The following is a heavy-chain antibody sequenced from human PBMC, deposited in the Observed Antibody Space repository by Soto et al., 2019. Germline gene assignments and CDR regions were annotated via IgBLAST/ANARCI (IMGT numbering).Heavy chain of an antibody. V-gene: IGHV1-8*01. D-gene: IGHD1-26*01. CDR1: GYSFTSLD. CDR2: MQPSTGRT. Sequence: QVQLVQSGAEVREPGASVKVSCKASGYSFTSLDINWVRQTAGQGLEWMGWMQPSTGRTGYAQKFEGRVTMTRDTSINPAHMELTTLTSADTAFYYGARGVSAGVDYWGQGTMVTVSS. J-gene: IGHJ4*02. CDR3: ARGVSAGVDY.